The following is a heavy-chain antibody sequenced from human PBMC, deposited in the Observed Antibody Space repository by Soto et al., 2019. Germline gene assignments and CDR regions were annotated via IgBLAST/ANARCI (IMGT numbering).Heavy chain of an antibody. CDR3: VRDRGWEGYGMDV. Sequence: QVQLQESGPGLVKPSQTLSLTCTVSGASINSGDYYWTWIRQTPGRGLEWIGYIYYSGSTDYNPSLKSRVTISLDTSKNQFSLRLSSVTAADTAVYICVRDRGWEGYGMDVWGQGTTVTVSS. J-gene: IGHJ6*02. CDR2: IYYSGST. D-gene: IGHD5-12*01. CDR1: GASINSGDYY. V-gene: IGHV4-30-4*01.